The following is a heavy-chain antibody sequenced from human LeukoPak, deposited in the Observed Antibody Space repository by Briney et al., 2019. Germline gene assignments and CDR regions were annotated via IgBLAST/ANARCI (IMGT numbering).Heavy chain of an antibody. CDR2: ISSSSSYI. D-gene: IGHD3-10*01. CDR3: ARGYGSGSYYYYYYYMDV. Sequence: GGSLRLSCAASGFTFSSYSMNWVRQAPGKGLEWVSSISSSSSYIYYADSVKGRFTISRDNAKNSLYLQMNSLRAEDTAVYYCARGYGSGSYYYYYYYMDVWGKGTTVTISS. CDR1: GFTFSSYS. V-gene: IGHV3-21*04. J-gene: IGHJ6*03.